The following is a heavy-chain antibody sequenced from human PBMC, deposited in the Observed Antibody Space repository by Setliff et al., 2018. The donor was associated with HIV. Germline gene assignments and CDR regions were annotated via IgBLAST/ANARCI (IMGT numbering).Heavy chain of an antibody. Sequence: ASVKVSCKASGYTFSSDGISWARQAPGQGLEWMGWSNAYNGNTNYIEKLQGRVTMTTDTSTSTAYMELRSLRSDDTAVYYCARDAPGNTESAPGYWGQGTLVTVSS. D-gene: IGHD1-7*01. V-gene: IGHV1-18*01. J-gene: IGHJ4*02. CDR2: SNAYNGNT. CDR3: ARDAPGNTESAPGY. CDR1: GYTFSSDG.